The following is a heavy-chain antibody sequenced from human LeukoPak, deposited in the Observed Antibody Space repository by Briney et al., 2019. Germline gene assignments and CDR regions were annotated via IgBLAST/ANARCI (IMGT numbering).Heavy chain of an antibody. CDR2: ISLTGLT. CDR1: DGSISNTNW. D-gene: IGHD2-8*01. Sequence: SETLTLTCGVSDGSISNTNWWSWVRQPPGQGLEWIGEISLTGLTHYNPSLESRVTVSLDKSKNHLSLNLTSVTAADTAVYYCSRENGAFSPFGYWGQGTLVTVLS. CDR3: SRENGAFSPFGY. V-gene: IGHV4-4*02. J-gene: IGHJ4*02.